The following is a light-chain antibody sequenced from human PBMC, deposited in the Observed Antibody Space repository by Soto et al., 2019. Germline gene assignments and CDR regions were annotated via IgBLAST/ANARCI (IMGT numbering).Light chain of an antibody. CDR2: DAS. CDR1: QTIRRW. J-gene: IGKJ1*01. CDR3: QHYNSDPWT. Sequence: DIEMTQSPSTLSASVGDRVTITCPASQTIRRWLAWYQQRPGKAPKVLIYDASTLESGVPARFSGSGSETEFTLTISSLQPEDSATYYCQHYNSDPWTFGQGTKVEIK. V-gene: IGKV1-5*01.